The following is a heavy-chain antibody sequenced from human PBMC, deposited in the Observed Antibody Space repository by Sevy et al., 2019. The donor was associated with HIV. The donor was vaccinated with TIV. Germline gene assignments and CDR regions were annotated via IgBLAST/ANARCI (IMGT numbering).Heavy chain of an antibody. CDR3: ARAQQVTMLVVIGGLYFDF. J-gene: IGHJ4*02. V-gene: IGHV3-7*01. Sequence: GGSLKLSCAASGFTFSSYWMTWVRQAPGKGLEWVANIKQNMSEKYYADSVKGRFTISRANARNSLYLQMESLRAEHTAVYYCARAQQVTMLVVIGGLYFDFWGQGTLVTVSS. CDR2: IKQNMSEK. D-gene: IGHD3-22*01. CDR1: GFTFSSYW.